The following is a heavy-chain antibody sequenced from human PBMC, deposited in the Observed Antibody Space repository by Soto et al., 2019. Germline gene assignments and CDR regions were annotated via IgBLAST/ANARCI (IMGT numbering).Heavy chain of an antibody. CDR1: GFTFSSYA. Sequence: PGGSLRLSCAASGFTFSSYAMSWVRQAPGKGLEWVSAISGSGGSTYYADSVKGRFTISRDNSKNTLYLQMNSLRAEDTAVYYCAKAPYDSSGYYPEPFDYWGQGTLVTVSS. V-gene: IGHV3-23*01. CDR2: ISGSGGST. J-gene: IGHJ4*02. D-gene: IGHD3-22*01. CDR3: AKAPYDSSGYYPEPFDY.